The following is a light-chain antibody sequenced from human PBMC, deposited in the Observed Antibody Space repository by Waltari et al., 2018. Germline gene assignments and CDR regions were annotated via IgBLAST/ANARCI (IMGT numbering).Light chain of an antibody. J-gene: IGKJ4*01. CDR3: MQALQTPLT. V-gene: IGKV2-28*01. Sequence: DIVMTQSPLFLPVTPGESASISCSSSQSLLQSNGYNYLDWYLQKPGQSPQLLIYLGSNRASGVPDRFSGSGSGTDFTLKISRVEAEDVGVYYCMQALQTPLTFGGGTRVEIK. CDR1: QSLLQSNGYNY. CDR2: LGS.